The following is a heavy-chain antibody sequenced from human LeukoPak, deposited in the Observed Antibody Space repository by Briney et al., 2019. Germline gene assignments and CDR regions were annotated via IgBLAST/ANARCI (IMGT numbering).Heavy chain of an antibody. D-gene: IGHD3-22*01. CDR1: GFTFSSYS. CDR3: ARGAITMIVPGAFDI. Sequence: GGSLRLSCAASGFTFSSYSMNWVRQAPGKGLEWVSYISSSSSTIYYADSVKGRFTISRDNAKNSLYLQMNSLRDEDTAVYYCARGAITMIVPGAFDIWGQGTMVTVSS. V-gene: IGHV3-48*02. CDR2: ISSSSSTI. J-gene: IGHJ3*02.